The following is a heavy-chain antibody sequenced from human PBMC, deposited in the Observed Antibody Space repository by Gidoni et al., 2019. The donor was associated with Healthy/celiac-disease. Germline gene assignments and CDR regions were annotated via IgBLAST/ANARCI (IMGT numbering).Heavy chain of an antibody. CDR1: GFTFNSYS. CDR3: ASPRAARPSDAFDI. CDR2: ISSSSSTI. D-gene: IGHD6-6*01. V-gene: IGHV3-48*02. J-gene: IGHJ3*02. Sequence: EVQLVESGGGLVQPGGSLRLSCAASGFTFNSYSMNWVRQAPGKGLEWVSYISSSSSTIYYADSVKGRFTISRDNAKNSLYLQMNSLRDEDTAVYYCASPRAARPSDAFDIWGQGTMVTVSS.